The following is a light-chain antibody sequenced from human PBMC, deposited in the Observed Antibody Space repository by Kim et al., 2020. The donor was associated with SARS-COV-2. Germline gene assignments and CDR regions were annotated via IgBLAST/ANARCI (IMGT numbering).Light chain of an antibody. CDR1: QSVSSNY. Sequence: EIVLTQSPGTLSLSPGERATLSCRASQSVSSNYLAWYQQKPGQAPRLLIYGASSRATGIPDRFSGSGSGTDFTLTITRLEPEDFAVYYCKEYSSTPDTFGQGTKVDIK. CDR2: GAS. CDR3: KEYSSTPDT. J-gene: IGKJ1*01. V-gene: IGKV3-20*01.